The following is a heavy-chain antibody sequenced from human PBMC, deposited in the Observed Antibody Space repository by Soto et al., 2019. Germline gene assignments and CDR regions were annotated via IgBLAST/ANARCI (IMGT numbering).Heavy chain of an antibody. CDR1: GFAFSDYA. CDR2: ISDGDGAT. CDR3: AKGRTFLDF. Sequence: EVHLLESGGGLVQPGGSLRLSCAASGFAFSDYAMTWVRQAPGKGLEWVSDISDGDGATHYADSVKGRFTISRDDSKNTRYLQMDSLRAEDAAVYYWAKGRTFLDFGGQGTLVTVSS. V-gene: IGHV3-23*01. D-gene: IGHD3-16*01. J-gene: IGHJ4*02.